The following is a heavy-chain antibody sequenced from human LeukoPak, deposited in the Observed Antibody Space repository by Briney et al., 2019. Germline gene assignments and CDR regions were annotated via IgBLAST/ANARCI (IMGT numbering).Heavy chain of an antibody. CDR2: IKNKANNYAT. V-gene: IGHV3-73*01. Sequence: GGSLRLSCAASGFTFSGSAIHWVRQASGRGLEWVGRIKNKANNYATAYAASVKGRFSISRDDLKNTAYLQMNSLKTEDTAVYYCTRLLTTFGFDIWGQGTMVTVPS. D-gene: IGHD3-16*01. J-gene: IGHJ3*02. CDR1: GFTFSGSA. CDR3: TRLLTTFGFDI.